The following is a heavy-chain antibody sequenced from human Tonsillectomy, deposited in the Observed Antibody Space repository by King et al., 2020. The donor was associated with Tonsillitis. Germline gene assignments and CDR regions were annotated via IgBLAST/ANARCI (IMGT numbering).Heavy chain of an antibody. CDR2: IRSKANSYAT. D-gene: IGHD3-10*01. V-gene: IGHV3-73*02. J-gene: IGHJ5*02. CDR3: TIPRIIIGFGGFDP. Sequence: VQLVESGGGLVQPGGSLKLSCAASGCVFSGSAIHWVRQASGKGLEWVGRIRSKANSYATEYAASVKGRFIISRDDSKNTAYLQMNSLKTEDTAMYYCTIPRIIIGFGGFDPWGQGTLVTVSS. CDR1: GCVFSGSA.